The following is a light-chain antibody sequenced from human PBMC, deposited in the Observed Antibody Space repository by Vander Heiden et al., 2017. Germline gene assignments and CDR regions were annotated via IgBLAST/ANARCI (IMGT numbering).Light chain of an antibody. CDR1: SSNIGAGYD. CDR3: QSNDSSLSGSWV. Sequence: QSVLPQPPSVSGAPGHRVTLSCTGSSSNIGAGYDVRGAHQVPGTAPNLLIYGNFNRPSGVPERFSSSKSGTSASLAITGLQAEEEADYYCQSNDSSLSGSWVFGGGTKLTVL. CDR2: GNF. J-gene: IGLJ3*02. V-gene: IGLV1-40*01.